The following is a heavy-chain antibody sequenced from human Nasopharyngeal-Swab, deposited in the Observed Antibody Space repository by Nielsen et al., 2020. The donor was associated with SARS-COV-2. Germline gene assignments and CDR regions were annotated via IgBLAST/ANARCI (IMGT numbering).Heavy chain of an antibody. CDR1: GFTFSSYG. V-gene: IGHV3-33*01. CDR3: AGGEQWLGANFDY. D-gene: IGHD6-19*01. J-gene: IGHJ4*02. Sequence: GESLKISCAASGFTFSSYGMHWVRQAPGKGLEWVAVIWYDGSNKYYSDSVKGRFTISRDNSKNTLYLQMNSLRAEDTAVYYFAGGEQWLGANFDYWGQGTLVTVSS. CDR2: IWYDGSNK.